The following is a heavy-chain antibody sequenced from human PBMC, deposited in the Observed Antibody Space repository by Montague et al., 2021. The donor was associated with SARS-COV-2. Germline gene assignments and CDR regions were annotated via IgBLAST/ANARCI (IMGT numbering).Heavy chain of an antibody. Sequence: QSEAEVKKPGESLKISCEGSGYSFTSYWIAWVRQMPGKGLEWMGIIYPEDSDTRYSPSFQGHVTISADKSMNTAFLQWSSLRASDTAIYYCARQVHIYCSSTSCPFDYWGQGTLVTVSS. J-gene: IGHJ4*02. CDR3: ARQVHIYCSSTSCPFDY. CDR2: IYPEDSDT. CDR1: GYSFTSYW. V-gene: IGHV5-51*01. D-gene: IGHD2-2*01.